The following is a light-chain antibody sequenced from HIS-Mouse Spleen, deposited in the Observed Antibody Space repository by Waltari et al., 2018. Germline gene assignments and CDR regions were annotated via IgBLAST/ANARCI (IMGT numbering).Light chain of an antibody. J-gene: IGKJ1*01. CDR3: QQYNNWPWT. CDR2: GAS. CDR1: QSVSSN. V-gene: IGKV3-15*01. Sequence: EIVMTQSPATLSVSPGERATLSCRASQSVSSNLAWYQQKPGQAPRLRIYGASTRTTGISARCSGSGSGTEFTLTISSMQSEDFAVYYCQQYNNWPWTFGQGTKVEIK.